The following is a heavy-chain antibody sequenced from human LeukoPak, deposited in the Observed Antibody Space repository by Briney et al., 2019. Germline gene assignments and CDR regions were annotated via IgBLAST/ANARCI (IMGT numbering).Heavy chain of an antibody. CDR1: GFTFSSYA. V-gene: IGHV3-30*04. CDR3: ARGQGYESYYYMDV. Sequence: GGSLRLSCAASGFTFSSYAMHWVRQAPGKGLEWVAVISFDGVNTFYADSVKGRFTISRDSSNNTVYLQMNNLRPEDTAVFYCARGQGYESYYYMDVWGKGTTVSVSS. D-gene: IGHD2-2*01. CDR2: ISFDGVNT. J-gene: IGHJ6*03.